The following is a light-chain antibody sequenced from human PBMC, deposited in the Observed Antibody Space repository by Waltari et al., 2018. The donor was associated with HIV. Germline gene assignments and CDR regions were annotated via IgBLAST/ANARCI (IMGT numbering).Light chain of an antibody. Sequence: DIVMTQSPLSLPVTPGEPASISCRSSQSLLYSNGWNYLDWYLQKPGQSPQCLIYLGSHRGSGGPDRFSGSGSGTDFTLNISRMEAEDFWVYYCMQTLQTPPTFGQGTKVELK. J-gene: IGKJ1*01. CDR1: QSLLYSNGWNY. CDR3: MQTLQTPPT. CDR2: LGS. V-gene: IGKV2-28*01.